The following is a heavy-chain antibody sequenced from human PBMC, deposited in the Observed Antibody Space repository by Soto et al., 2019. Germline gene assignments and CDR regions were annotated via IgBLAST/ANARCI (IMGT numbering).Heavy chain of an antibody. D-gene: IGHD2-2*01. CDR2: IIPIFGTA. J-gene: IGHJ1*01. CDR3: AREGCISTSCYGYFQH. CDR1: GGTFSSYA. Sequence: QVQLVQSGAEVKKPGSSVKVSCKASGGTFSSYAIGWVRQAPGQGLEWMGGIIPIFGTANYAQKFQGRVTITADESTSTAYMELSSLRSEDTAVYYCAREGCISTSCYGYFQHWGQGTLVTVSS. V-gene: IGHV1-69*12.